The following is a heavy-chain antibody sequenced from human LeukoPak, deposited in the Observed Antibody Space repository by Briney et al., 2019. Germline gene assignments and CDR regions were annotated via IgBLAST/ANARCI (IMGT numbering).Heavy chain of an antibody. V-gene: IGHV4-34*01. CDR2: INHSGST. D-gene: IGHD2-2*01. Sequence: GSPRPSCAASGFTFSSYAMSWIRQPPGKGLEWIGEINHSGSTNYNPSLKSRVTISVDTSKNQFSLKLSSVTAADTAVYYCARGLGYCSSTSCMGYYGMDVWGQGTTVTVSS. CDR1: GFTFSSYA. J-gene: IGHJ6*02. CDR3: ARGLGYCSSTSCMGYYGMDV.